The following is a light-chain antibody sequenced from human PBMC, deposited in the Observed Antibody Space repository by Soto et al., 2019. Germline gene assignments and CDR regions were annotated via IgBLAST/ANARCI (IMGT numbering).Light chain of an antibody. CDR3: ASWDDSLNGYV. CDR1: SSNIGSNT. J-gene: IGLJ1*01. V-gene: IGLV1-44*01. CDR2: SNN. Sequence: QSVLTQPPSASATPGQRVTISCSGSSSNIGSNTVNWYQQLPGTAPKLLIYSNNQRPSGVPGRFSGSKSATSASLAISGLQSEDEADYYCASWDDSLNGYVFGTGTKLTVL.